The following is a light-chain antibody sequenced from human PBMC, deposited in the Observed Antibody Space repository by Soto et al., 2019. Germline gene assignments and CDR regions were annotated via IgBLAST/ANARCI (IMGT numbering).Light chain of an antibody. CDR1: QSISQY. J-gene: IGKJ2*01. CDR2: GAS. V-gene: IGKV1-39*01. Sequence: DIQMTQSPSSLSASVGDRATITCRASQSISQYVNWYQQRPGRAPKFLIYGASSLQSGVPLRFSGSGSGTDFTLTISSLQPEDFATYYCQQTYSTPRTFGPGTKVDIK. CDR3: QQTYSTPRT.